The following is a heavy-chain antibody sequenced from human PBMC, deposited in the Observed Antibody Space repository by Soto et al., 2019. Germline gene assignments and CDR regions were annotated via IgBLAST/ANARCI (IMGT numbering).Heavy chain of an antibody. D-gene: IGHD3-10*01. V-gene: IGHV1-69*06. CDR3: ARVSVPGIYGEDV. J-gene: IGHJ6*02. CDR1: RGTFGNYA. Sequence: QVHLVQSGAEVKKPGSSVKVSCKASRGTFGNYAVSWVRQAPGQGLEWMGGIMPVFGTVNYAQRLQDRVTITADKFTNTAYMELSSLRSEDPAVYYCARVSVPGIYGEDVWGQATTVTVSS. CDR2: IMPVFGTV.